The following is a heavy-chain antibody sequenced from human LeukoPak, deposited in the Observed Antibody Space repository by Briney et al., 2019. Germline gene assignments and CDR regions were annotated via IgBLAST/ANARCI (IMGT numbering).Heavy chain of an antibody. CDR3: ARISIVVVPAYFDY. Sequence: PSETLSLTCTVSGGSISGSSYHWGWIRQPPGKGLEWIGSMYYSGSTYYNPSLKSRVTVSVDTSKNQFSLNLSSVTAADTAVYYCARISIVVVPAYFDYWGQGTLVTVSS. CDR2: MYYSGST. J-gene: IGHJ4*02. D-gene: IGHD2-2*01. V-gene: IGHV4-39*01. CDR1: GGSISGSSYH.